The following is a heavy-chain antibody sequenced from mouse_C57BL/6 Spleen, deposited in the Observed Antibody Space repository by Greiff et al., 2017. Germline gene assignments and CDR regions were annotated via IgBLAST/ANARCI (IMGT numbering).Heavy chain of an antibody. D-gene: IGHD1-1*02. CDR2: ISSGSSNI. Sequence: EVKVVDSGGGLVKPGGSLKLSCAASGFTFSDYGMHWVRQAPEKGLEWVAYISSGSSNIYYADTVKGRFTISRDNAKNTLFLQMTSLRSEDTAMYYCASGGNYDYFDYWGQGTTLTVSS. V-gene: IGHV5-17*01. CDR1: GFTFSDYG. J-gene: IGHJ2*01. CDR3: ASGGNYDYFDY.